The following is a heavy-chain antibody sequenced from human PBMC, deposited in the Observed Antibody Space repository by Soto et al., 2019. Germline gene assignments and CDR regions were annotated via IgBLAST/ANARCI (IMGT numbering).Heavy chain of an antibody. CDR1: GLTFSNYA. Sequence: PGGFLRLSCAASGLTFSNYAMNWVRQAPGKGLEWVSTISGTGDTIYYPDSVKGRFTISRDNSKNTLYLQMNSLRAEDTAIYYCTKGTRGSGWDCWGQGTLVTVSS. CDR3: TKGTRGSGWDC. CDR2: ISGTGDTI. J-gene: IGHJ4*02. D-gene: IGHD6-19*01. V-gene: IGHV3-23*01.